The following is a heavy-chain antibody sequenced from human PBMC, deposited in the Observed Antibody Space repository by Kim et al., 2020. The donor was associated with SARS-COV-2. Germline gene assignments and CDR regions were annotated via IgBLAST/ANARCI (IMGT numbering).Heavy chain of an antibody. J-gene: IGHJ4*02. CDR3: ARLAYEVVPAADFDY. Sequence: ASVKVSCKASGYTFTGYYMHWVRQAPGQGLEWMGRINPNSGGTNYAQKFQGRVTMTRDTSISTAYMELSRLRSDDTAVYYCARLAYEVVPAADFDYWGQGTLVTVSS. CDR2: INPNSGGT. V-gene: IGHV1-2*06. D-gene: IGHD2-2*01. CDR1: GYTFTGYY.